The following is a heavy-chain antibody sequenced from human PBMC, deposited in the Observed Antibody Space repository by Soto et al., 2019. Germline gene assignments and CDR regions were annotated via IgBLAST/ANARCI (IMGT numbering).Heavy chain of an antibody. Sequence: GESLKISCKGSGYSFTSYWIGWVRQMPGKGLEWMGIIYPGDSDTRYSPSFLDQVAISADRSISTAYLQWSSLRASDTAMYYGARRTDSRSWSHAFDIWGQGTMVTVSS. CDR3: ARRTDSRSWSHAFDI. CDR1: GYSFTSYW. J-gene: IGHJ3*02. V-gene: IGHV5-51*01. D-gene: IGHD6-13*01. CDR2: IYPGDSDT.